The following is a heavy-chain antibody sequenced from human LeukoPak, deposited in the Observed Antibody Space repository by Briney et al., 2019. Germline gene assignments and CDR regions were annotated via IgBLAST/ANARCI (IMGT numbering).Heavy chain of an antibody. CDR2: INHSGST. CDR3: ARLLRGGRDTPMVTMIVVRAKSGAFDI. D-gene: IGHD3-22*01. CDR1: GGSFSGYY. V-gene: IGHV4-34*01. J-gene: IGHJ3*02. Sequence: SETLSLTCAVYGGSFSGYYWSWIRQPPGKGLEWIGEINHSGSTNYNPSLKSRVTISVDTSKNQFSLKLSSVTAADTAVYYCARLLRGGRDTPMVTMIVVRAKSGAFDIWGQGAMVTVSS.